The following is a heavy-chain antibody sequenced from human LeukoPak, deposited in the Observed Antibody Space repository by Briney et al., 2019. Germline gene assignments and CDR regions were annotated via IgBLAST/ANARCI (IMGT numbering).Heavy chain of an antibody. D-gene: IGHD4-17*01. J-gene: IGHJ4*02. CDR3: ARVGGRAVTRGY. CDR2: IYYSGST. Sequence: SETLSLTCTVSGGSISSSSYYWGWIRQPPGKGLEWIGSIYYSGSTYYNPSLKSRVTISVDTSKNQFSLKLSSVTAADTAVYYCARVGGRAVTRGYWGQGTLVTVSS. V-gene: IGHV4-39*07. CDR1: GGSISSSSYY.